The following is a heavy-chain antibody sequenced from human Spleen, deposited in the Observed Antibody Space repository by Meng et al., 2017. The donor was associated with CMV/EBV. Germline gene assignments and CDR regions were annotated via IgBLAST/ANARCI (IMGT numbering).Heavy chain of an antibody. CDR2: MYWNDEG. J-gene: IGHJ4*02. V-gene: IGHV2-5*01. D-gene: IGHD3-3*01. Sequence: ARGGGVGWIRQPPGKALEWLALMYWNDEGRYSPSLRNRLTITKDTAKNQVLLTLTNMDPVDTATYYGAHSLRRPYYDFWSGFFDYWGQGALVTVSS. CDR3: AHSLRRPYYDFWSGFFDY. CDR1: ARGGG.